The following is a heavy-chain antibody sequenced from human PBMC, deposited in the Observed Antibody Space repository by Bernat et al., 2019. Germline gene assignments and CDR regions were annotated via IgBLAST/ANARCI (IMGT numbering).Heavy chain of an antibody. CDR2: IWYDGSNK. CDR3: ARGRYQLEH. J-gene: IGHJ4*02. D-gene: IGHD1-1*01. V-gene: IGHV3-33*01. Sequence: QVQLVESGGGVVQPGRSLRLSCAASGFSFSSYAMHWVRQAPGKGLEWVAVIWYDGSNKYYADSVKGRFTISRDNSKNTLYMQMNSLRAEDTAIYFCARGRYQLEHWGQGTLVAVSS. CDR1: GFSFSSYA.